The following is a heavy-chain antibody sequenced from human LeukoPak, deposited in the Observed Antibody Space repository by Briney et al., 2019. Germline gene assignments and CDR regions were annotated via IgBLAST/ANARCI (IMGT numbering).Heavy chain of an antibody. J-gene: IGHJ4*02. V-gene: IGHV4-34*01. Sequence: PSETLSLTCAVYGGSFSGYYWSWIRQPPGKGLEWIGEINHSGSTNYNPSLKSRVTISVDTSKNQFSLKLSSVTAADTAVYYCARGGLYSSGWYADYWGQGTLVTVSS. D-gene: IGHD6-19*01. CDR1: GGSFSGYY. CDR2: INHSGST. CDR3: ARGGLYSSGWYADY.